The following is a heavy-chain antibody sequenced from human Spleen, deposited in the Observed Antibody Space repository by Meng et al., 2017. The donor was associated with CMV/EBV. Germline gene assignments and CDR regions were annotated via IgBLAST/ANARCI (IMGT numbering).Heavy chain of an antibody. CDR3: ARDRSGSISGVTGRWLDP. CDR2: INPTGESA. CDR1: FSTYW. D-gene: IGHD3-3*01. Sequence: FSTYWMHWVRRAPGPGLAWVGVINPTGESALYAQILQGRVALTRDTSTNTDYMELSSLRSEDTGVYYCARDRSGSISGVTGRWLDPWGQGTLVTVSS. J-gene: IGHJ5*02. V-gene: IGHV1-46*01.